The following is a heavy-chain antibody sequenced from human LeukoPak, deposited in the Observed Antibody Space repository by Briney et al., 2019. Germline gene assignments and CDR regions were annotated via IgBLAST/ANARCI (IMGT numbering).Heavy chain of an antibody. CDR2: IKQDGSEK. J-gene: IGHJ6*03. Sequence: EPGGSLTLSCAGSGFTCSSYWMSWVRQAPGKGLEWVANIKQDGSEKYYVDSVKGRFTITRDNAKNSLYLQMNSLRAEDTAVYYCARDQSSSPYYYYYYMDVWGKGTTVTVSS. CDR3: ARDQSSSPYYYYYYMDV. D-gene: IGHD6-6*01. CDR1: GFTCSSYW. V-gene: IGHV3-7*01.